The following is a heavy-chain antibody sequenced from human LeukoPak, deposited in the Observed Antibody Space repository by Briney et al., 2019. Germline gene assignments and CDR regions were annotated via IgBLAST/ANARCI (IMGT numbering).Heavy chain of an antibody. V-gene: IGHV3-30*02. CDR3: TRGYSGYDSLDY. J-gene: IGHJ4*02. CDR2: IRYDGSNK. Sequence: GGSLRLSCAASGFTFSSYVMHWVRPAPGKGLEWVAFIRYDGSNKYYADSVKGRFTISRDNSKNTLYLQMNSLKTEDTAVYYCTRGYSGYDSLDYWGQGTLVTVSS. D-gene: IGHD5-12*01. CDR1: GFTFSSYV.